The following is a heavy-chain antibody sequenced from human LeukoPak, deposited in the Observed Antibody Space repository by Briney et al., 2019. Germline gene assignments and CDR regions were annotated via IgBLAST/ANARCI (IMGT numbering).Heavy chain of an antibody. Sequence: GGSLRLSCVASGFTFSSYWMHWVRQAPGKGLVWVSRINSDGSSTNYADSVKGRFTISRDNAKNTLYLQMNSLRAEDTAVYYCARGTGYNVFDYWGQGTLVTVSS. D-gene: IGHD2-8*02. CDR2: INSDGSST. CDR3: ARGTGYNVFDY. J-gene: IGHJ4*02. CDR1: GFTFSSYW. V-gene: IGHV3-74*01.